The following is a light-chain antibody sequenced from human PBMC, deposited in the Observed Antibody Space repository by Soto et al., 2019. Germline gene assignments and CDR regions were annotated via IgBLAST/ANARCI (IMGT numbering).Light chain of an antibody. CDR3: SSYTSSSTYVV. Sequence: QSALTQPASVSGSPGQSITISCTGTSSDVGGYNYVSWYQQHPGKAPKLRIYDVSNRPSGVSNRFSVSKSGNTASLTISGLQAEDEADYYCSSYTSSSTYVVFGGGTKLTVL. CDR2: DVS. J-gene: IGLJ2*01. V-gene: IGLV2-14*01. CDR1: SSDVGGYNY.